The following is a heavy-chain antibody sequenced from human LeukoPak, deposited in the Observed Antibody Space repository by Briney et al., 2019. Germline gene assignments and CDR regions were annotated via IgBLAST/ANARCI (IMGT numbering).Heavy chain of an antibody. J-gene: IGHJ4*02. CDR2: ISSSSYI. V-gene: IGHV3-21*01. CDR1: GFTFRSYR. CDR3: VRDKLVGPSRLDH. D-gene: IGHD1-26*01. Sequence: GGSLRLSCAASGFTFRSYRMNWVRQAPGKGPEWVSSISSSSYIYYADSVKGRFTISRDNAKNSLYLQMNSLRVEDTAVYYCVRDKLVGPSRLDHWGQGTLVTVSS.